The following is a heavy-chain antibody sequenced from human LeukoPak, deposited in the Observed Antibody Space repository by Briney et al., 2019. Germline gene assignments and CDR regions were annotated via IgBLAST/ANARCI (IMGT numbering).Heavy chain of an antibody. J-gene: IGHJ5*02. D-gene: IGHD4-17*01. V-gene: IGHV3-74*01. CDR1: GFTFSSYW. CDR2: INSDGSST. Sequence: GGSLRLSCAASGFTFSSYWMHWVRQAPGKGLAWVSRINSDGSSTSYAGSVKGRFTISRDNAKNTLYLQMNSLRAEDTAVYYCARDLYGDDWFDPWGQGTLVTVSS. CDR3: ARDLYGDDWFDP.